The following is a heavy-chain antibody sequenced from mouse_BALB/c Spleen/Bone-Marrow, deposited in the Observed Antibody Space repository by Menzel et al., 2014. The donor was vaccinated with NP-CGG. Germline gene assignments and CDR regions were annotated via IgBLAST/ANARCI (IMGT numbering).Heavy chain of an antibody. D-gene: IGHD2-4*01. CDR3: ARRIYSDYDDAMDY. V-gene: IGHV1-18*01. CDR2: INPNNGGT. Sequence: EVKLMESGPELVKPGASVKISCKTSGYTFTEYTIHCVKQSHGKSLEWIGGINPNNGGTSYNQKLKGKATLTVDKSSNTAYMELRSLTSEDPAVYFCARRIYSDYDDAMDYWGQGTSVTVSS. J-gene: IGHJ4*01. CDR1: GYTFTEYT.